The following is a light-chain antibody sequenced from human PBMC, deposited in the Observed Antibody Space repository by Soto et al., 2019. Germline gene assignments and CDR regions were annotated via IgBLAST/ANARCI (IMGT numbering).Light chain of an antibody. V-gene: IGLV2-11*01. CDR3: CSYAGSYTEV. J-gene: IGLJ1*01. CDR2: DVS. CDR1: SSDVGGSNY. Sequence: QSVLTQPASVSGSPGQSITISCTGTSSDVGGSNYVSWYQQHPGKAPKLMIYDVSKRPSGVPDRFSGSKSGNTASLTISGLQAEDEADYYCCSYAGSYTEVFGTGTKLTVL.